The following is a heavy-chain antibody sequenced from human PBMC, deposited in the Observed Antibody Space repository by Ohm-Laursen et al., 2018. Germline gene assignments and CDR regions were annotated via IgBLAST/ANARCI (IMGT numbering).Heavy chain of an antibody. CDR3: AKGARPDY. V-gene: IGHV3-7*01. CDR1: GLTFSSYW. Sequence: SLRLSCAASGLTFSSYWMMWVRQAPGKGLEWVANIKQDGSEKYYVDSVKGRFTISRDNAKNSLYLQMNSLRAEDTAVYYCAKGARPDYWGQGSLVTVSS. J-gene: IGHJ4*02. CDR2: IKQDGSEK.